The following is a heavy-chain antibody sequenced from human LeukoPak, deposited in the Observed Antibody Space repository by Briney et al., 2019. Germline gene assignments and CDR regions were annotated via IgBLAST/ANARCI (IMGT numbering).Heavy chain of an antibody. Sequence: GRSLRLSCAASGFTFSSYGMHWVRQATGKGLEWVSVIYSGGSTYYADSVKGRFTISRDNSKNTLYLQMNSLRAEDTAVYYCARDSRSVVVPAAIRANFDYWGQGTLVTVSS. D-gene: IGHD2-2*01. CDR3: ARDSRSVVVPAAIRANFDY. J-gene: IGHJ4*02. V-gene: IGHV3-66*01. CDR2: IYSGGST. CDR1: GFTFSSYG.